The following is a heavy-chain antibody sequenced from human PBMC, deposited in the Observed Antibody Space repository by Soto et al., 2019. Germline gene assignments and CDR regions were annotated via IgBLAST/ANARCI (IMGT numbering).Heavy chain of an antibody. CDR1: GYTFTGCY. CDR2: INPNSGGT. V-gene: IGHV1-2*04. Sequence: GASVELCCTASGYTFTGCYMHWVRQATGQGLEWMGWINPNSGGTNYAQKFQGWVTMTRDTSISTAYMELSRLRSDDTAVYYCARDGGCYSTSCYSFDPWGQGTLVTVSS. J-gene: IGHJ5*02. D-gene: IGHD2-2*01. CDR3: ARDGGCYSTSCYSFDP.